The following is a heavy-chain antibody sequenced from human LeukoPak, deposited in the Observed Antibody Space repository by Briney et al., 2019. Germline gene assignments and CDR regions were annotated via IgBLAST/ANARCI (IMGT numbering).Heavy chain of an antibody. CDR3: AKERLGSGWAFDD. J-gene: IGHJ4*02. CDR1: GFTFSSYA. CDR2: ICGGGGST. V-gene: IGHV3-23*01. D-gene: IGHD6-19*01. Sequence: GGSLRLSCAASGFTFSSYAMRWVRQAPGKGLGWVSAICGGGGSTYYADSVKGRFTISRDNSKNTLYLQMKSLRAEDTAVYYCAKERLGSGWAFDDWGQGTLVTV.